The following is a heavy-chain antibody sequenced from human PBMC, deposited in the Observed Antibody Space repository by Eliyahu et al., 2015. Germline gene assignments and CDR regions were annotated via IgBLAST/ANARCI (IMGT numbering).Heavy chain of an antibody. CDR2: VTWSGINI. D-gene: IGHD2-21*02. CDR1: GLNLGRYA. V-gene: IGHV3-9*01. CDR3: ARALYSGDPPRSAFHL. Sequence: EVQLVESGGGLVQPGTSLRLSCDASGLNLGRYAMYWIXQGPGKGPGWVAGVTWSGINIGYADSVRGRFTMSRDSAQTSVFLQMNHLEVEDTAIYYCARALYSGDPPRSAFHLWGQGTSVIVSS. J-gene: IGHJ3*01.